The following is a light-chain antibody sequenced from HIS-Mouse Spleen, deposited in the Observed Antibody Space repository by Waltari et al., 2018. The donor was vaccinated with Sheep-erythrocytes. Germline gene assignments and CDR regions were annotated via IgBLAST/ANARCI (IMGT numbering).Light chain of an antibody. CDR1: NLWAKY. Sequence: SYELTQPPSVSVSPGQTASITCSGANLWAKYACWYQQKPGQSPVLVIYQDSKRPSGIPERFSGSNSGNTATLTISGTQAMDEADYYCQAWDSSTGVVFGGGTKLTVL. CDR2: QDS. V-gene: IGLV3-1*01. J-gene: IGLJ2*01. CDR3: QAWDSSTGVV.